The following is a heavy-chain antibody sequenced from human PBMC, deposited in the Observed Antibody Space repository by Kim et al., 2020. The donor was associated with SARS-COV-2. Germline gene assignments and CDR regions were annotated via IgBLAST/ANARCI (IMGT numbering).Heavy chain of an antibody. J-gene: IGHJ5*02. CDR3: ARGGLVPAARDWFDP. V-gene: IGHV1-3*01. D-gene: IGHD2-2*01. Sequence: QKFQGRVTITRDTSASTAYMELSSLRSEDTAVYYCARGGLVPAARDWFDPWGQGTLVTVSS.